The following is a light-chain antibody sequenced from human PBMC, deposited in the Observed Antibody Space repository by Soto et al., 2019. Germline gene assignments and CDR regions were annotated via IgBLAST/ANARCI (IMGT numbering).Light chain of an antibody. CDR3: QDYGSSRT. CDR2: GAS. V-gene: IGKV3-20*01. Sequence: ENVLTQSPSTLSLSPGERATLSCRASQSVSSSYLAWYQQRPGQAPRLLIYGASHRATGIPDRFSGSGSGTDFTLTISSLQPEDFAVYYCQDYGSSRTFGEGTKV. J-gene: IGKJ1*01. CDR1: QSVSSSY.